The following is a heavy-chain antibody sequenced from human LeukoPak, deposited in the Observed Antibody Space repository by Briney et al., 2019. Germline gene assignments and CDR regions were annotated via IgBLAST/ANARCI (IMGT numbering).Heavy chain of an antibody. CDR3: AKEFSRSWYYYFDY. CDR2: ISGSGGTT. V-gene: IGHV3-23*01. CDR1: EFTFSSYA. Sequence: GGSLRLSCAASEFTFSSYAMSWVRQAPGKGLEWVSAISGSGGTTYYTDSVKGRFTISRDKSKKTLYLQMNRLRAEDTAVYYCAKEFSRSWYYYFDYWGQGTLVTASS. D-gene: IGHD6-13*01. J-gene: IGHJ4*02.